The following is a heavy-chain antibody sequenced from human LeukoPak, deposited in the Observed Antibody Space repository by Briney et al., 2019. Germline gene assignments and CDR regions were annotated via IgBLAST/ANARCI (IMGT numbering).Heavy chain of an antibody. J-gene: IGHJ4*02. Sequence: SETLSLTCTVSGGSISSYYWSWIRQPPGKGLEWIGYIYYSGRTNYNPSLKSRVTISVDTSKNQFSLKLRSVTAADTAVYYCAREGPMVRGPYDYWGQGTLVTVSS. CDR2: IYYSGRT. D-gene: IGHD3-10*01. V-gene: IGHV4-59*01. CDR3: AREGPMVRGPYDY. CDR1: GGSISSYY.